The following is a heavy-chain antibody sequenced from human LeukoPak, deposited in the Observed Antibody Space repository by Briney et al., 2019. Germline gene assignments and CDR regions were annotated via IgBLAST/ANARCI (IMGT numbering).Heavy chain of an antibody. CDR3: ASGRVGSSSSWYYFDY. J-gene: IGHJ4*02. D-gene: IGHD6-13*01. V-gene: IGHV4-59*12. CDR1: GGSISSYY. CDR2: IYYSGST. Sequence: PSETLSLTRTVSGGSISSYYWSWIRQPPGKGLEWIGYIYYSGSTNYNPSLKSRVTISVDKSKNQFSLKLSSVTAADTAVYYCASGRVGSSSSWYYFDYWGQGTLVTVSS.